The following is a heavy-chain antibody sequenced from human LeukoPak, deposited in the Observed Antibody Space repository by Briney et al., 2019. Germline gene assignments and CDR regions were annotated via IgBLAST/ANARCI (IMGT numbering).Heavy chain of an antibody. CDR1: GFAFSNYY. V-gene: IGHV3-11*04. CDR3: ARENPSMTLSLDI. Sequence: GGSLRLSCADSGFAFSNYYMNWIHQAPGKGLDWVSYIIRSGNTIYCADSVKGRFTTSRDNADNSLYLQMNSLRSEDTAVYYCARENPSMTLSLDIWGQGTMVTVFS. D-gene: IGHD2-21*02. J-gene: IGHJ3*02. CDR2: IIRSGNTI.